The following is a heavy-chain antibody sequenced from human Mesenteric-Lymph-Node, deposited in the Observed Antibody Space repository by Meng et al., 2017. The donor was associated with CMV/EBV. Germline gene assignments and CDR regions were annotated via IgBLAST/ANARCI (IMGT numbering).Heavy chain of an antibody. V-gene: IGHV4-34*01. CDR1: GGSFSGYY. CDR3: AREPYSGGYWGGWFDP. CDR2: INHSGST. Sequence: SETLSLTCAVYGGSFSGYYWSWIRQPPGKGLEWIGEINHSGSTSYNPSLKSRVTISVDTSKNQFSLKLSSVTAADTAVYYCAREPYSGGYWGGWFDPWGQGTLVTVSS. J-gene: IGHJ5*02. D-gene: IGHD1-26*01.